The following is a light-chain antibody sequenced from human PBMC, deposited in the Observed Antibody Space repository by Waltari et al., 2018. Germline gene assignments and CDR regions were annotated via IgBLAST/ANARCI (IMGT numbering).Light chain of an antibody. CDR2: DAS. Sequence: EIVLTQPPGTLSLSTGERATLSCRASQSVSRTLAWYQQKPGQAPRRLIYDASTRATGIPDRFSGSGSGTDFSLTISRLEPEDSAVYYCQKYGTLPATFGQGTKVEIK. J-gene: IGKJ1*01. CDR3: QKYGTLPAT. V-gene: IGKV3-20*01. CDR1: QSVSRT.